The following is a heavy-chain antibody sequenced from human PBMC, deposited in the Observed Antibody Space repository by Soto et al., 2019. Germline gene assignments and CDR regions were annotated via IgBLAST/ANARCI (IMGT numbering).Heavy chain of an antibody. D-gene: IGHD3-10*01. CDR2: IFSSGES. Sequence: LRLSCAASGITVSSTYMIWVRQAPGKGLEWVSIIFSSGESFYADSVKGRFTISRDSSDNTVYLQMNSLKAEDTAVYYCARGGIGMVRTFDHWGQGTLVTVSS. J-gene: IGHJ4*02. V-gene: IGHV3-53*01. CDR3: ARGGIGMVRTFDH. CDR1: GITVSSTY.